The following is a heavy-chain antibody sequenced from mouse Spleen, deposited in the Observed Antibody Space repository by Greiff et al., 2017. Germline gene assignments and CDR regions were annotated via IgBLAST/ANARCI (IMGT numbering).Heavy chain of an antibody. CDR3: ARSRDYEDYYAMDY. V-gene: IGHV1-77*01. CDR1: GYTFTDYV. J-gene: IGHJ4*01. D-gene: IGHD2-4*01. CDR2: IYPGSGST. Sequence: VQLKESGPELVTPGASVKISCKASGYTFTDYVISWVKQRTGQGLEWIGEIYPGSGSTYYNEKFKGKATLTADKSSNTAYMQLSSLTSEDSAVYFCARSRDYEDYYAMDYWGQGTSVTVSS.